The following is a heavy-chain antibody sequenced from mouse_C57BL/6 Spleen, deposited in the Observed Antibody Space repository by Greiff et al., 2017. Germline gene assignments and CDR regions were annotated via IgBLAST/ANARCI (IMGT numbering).Heavy chain of an antibody. CDR2: INPSNGGT. CDR3: ARPLNYYGSSYGYFDV. Sequence: VQLQQPGTELVKPGASVKLSCKASGYTFTSYWMHWVKQRPGQGLEWIGNINPSNGGTNYNEKFKSKATLTVDKSSSTAYMQLSSLTSEDSAVYYCARPLNYYGSSYGYFDVWGTGTTVTVSS. D-gene: IGHD1-1*01. CDR1: GYTFTSYW. J-gene: IGHJ1*03. V-gene: IGHV1-53*01.